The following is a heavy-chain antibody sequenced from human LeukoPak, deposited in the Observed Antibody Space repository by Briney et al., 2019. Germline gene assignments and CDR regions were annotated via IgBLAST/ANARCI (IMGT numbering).Heavy chain of an antibody. CDR1: GGSISSYY. V-gene: IGHV4-59*01. D-gene: IGHD1-7*01. J-gene: IGHJ4*02. CDR3: ARVPPPTGTTNDLDY. Sequence: SETLSLTCTVSGGSISSYYWSWIRQPPGKGLEWIGYIYYSGSTNYNPSLKSRVTISVDTSKNQFSLKLSSVTAADTAVYYCARVPPPTGTTNDLDYWGQGTLVTVSS. CDR2: IYYSGST.